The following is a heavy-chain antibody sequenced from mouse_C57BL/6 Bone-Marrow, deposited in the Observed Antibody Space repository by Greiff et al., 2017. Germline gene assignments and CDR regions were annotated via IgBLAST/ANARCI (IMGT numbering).Heavy chain of an antibody. CDR2: ISSGSSTI. V-gene: IGHV5-17*01. CDR3: AYYSNYDCYAMDY. J-gene: IGHJ4*01. Sequence: EVQGVESGGGLVKPGGSLKLSCAASGFTFSDYGMHWVRQAPEKGLEWVAYISSGSSTIYYADTVKGRFTISRDNAKNTLFLQMTSLRSEDTAMYYCAYYSNYDCYAMDYWGQGTSVTVSS. D-gene: IGHD2-5*01. CDR1: GFTFSDYG.